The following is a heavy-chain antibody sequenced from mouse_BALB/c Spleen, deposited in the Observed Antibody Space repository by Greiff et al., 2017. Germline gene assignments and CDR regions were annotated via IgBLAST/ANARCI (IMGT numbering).Heavy chain of an antibody. J-gene: IGHJ1*01. CDR2: ISSGGST. CDR3: ARGAYGKGYFDV. D-gene: IGHD2-1*01. V-gene: IGHV5-6-5*01. Sequence: EVQGVESGGGLVKPGGSLKLSCAASGFTFSSYAMSWVRQTPEKRLEWVASISSGGSTYYPDSVKGRFTISRDNARNILYLQMSSLRSEDTAMYYCARGAYGKGYFDVWGAGTTVTVSS. CDR1: GFTFSSYA.